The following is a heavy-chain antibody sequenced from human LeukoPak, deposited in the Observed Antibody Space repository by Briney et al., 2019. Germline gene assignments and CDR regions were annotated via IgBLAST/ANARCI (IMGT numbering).Heavy chain of an antibody. D-gene: IGHD6-19*01. CDR1: GFTFSSYA. V-gene: IGHV3-23*01. CDR2: ISGSGGST. J-gene: IGHJ4*02. CDR3: AKAQQWLVLSYFDY. Sequence: GGSLRLSCAASGFTFSSYAMSWVRQAPGKGLEWVSAISGSGGSTYYADSVKGGFTISRDNSKNTLYLQMNSLRAEDTAVYYCAKAQQWLVLSYFDYWGQGTLVTVSS.